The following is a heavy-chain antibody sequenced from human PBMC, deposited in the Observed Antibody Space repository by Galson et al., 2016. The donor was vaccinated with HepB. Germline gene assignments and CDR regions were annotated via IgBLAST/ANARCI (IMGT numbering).Heavy chain of an antibody. Sequence: SLRLSCAASGFTFTAHTMHWVRQAPGKGLEWVAVISCEGSQRYYADSVKGRFTISRDNSENALYLQMNNLRTDDTAMYYCAGAYDVRWHDFDSWGQGTLVTVSS. J-gene: IGHJ4*02. CDR3: AGAYDVRWHDFDS. CDR2: ISCEGSQR. V-gene: IGHV3-30*03. CDR1: GFTFTAHT. D-gene: IGHD2-15*01.